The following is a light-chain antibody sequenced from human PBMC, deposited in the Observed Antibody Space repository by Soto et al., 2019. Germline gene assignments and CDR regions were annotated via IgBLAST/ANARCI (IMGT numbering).Light chain of an antibody. CDR3: GSYTDTNTGL. V-gene: IGLV2-8*01. CDR1: SADLGGYNY. J-gene: IGLJ2*01. Sequence: QSALTQPPSASGSPGQSVTISCTGISADLGGYNYVSWYQQHPGKAPRLIIYEFTKRPSGVPDRFSGSNSANTASLTVSGLQAEDEADYCCGSYTDTNTGLFGGGTKLTVL. CDR2: EFT.